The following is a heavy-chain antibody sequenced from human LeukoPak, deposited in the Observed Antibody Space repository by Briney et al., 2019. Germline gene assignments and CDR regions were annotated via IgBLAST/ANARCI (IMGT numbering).Heavy chain of an antibody. CDR3: ARDRQGYSSSLPDY. V-gene: IGHV3-64*04. CDR1: GFTFSSYA. D-gene: IGHD6-6*01. J-gene: IGHJ4*02. CDR2: ISGNGGSP. Sequence: PGGSLRLSCSASGFTFSSYAMHWVRQAPGKGLEYVSAISGNGGSPYYADSVKGRFTISRDNSKNTLYLQMNSLRAEDTAVYYCARDRQGYSSSLPDYWGQGTLVTVSS.